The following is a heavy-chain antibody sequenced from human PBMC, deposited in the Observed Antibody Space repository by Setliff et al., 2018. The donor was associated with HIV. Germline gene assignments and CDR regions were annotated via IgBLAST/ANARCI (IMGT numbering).Heavy chain of an antibody. CDR3: ARLRINDF. V-gene: IGHV3-7*01. CDR2: IKSDGTEK. J-gene: IGHJ4*02. Sequence: GGSLRLSCAASRFIFSDCYVNWVRKAPGKGLEWVGNIKSDGTEKNYADSVRGRFTISRDNTKNSLYLQMDGLRVEDTAIYYCARLRINDFWGQGTPVTVSS. CDR1: RFIFSDCY.